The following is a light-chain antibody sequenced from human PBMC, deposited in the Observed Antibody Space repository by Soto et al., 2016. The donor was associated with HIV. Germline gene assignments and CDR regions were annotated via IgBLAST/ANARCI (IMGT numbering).Light chain of an antibody. CDR1: QSVSVW. CDR2: KTS. Sequence: DIQMTQFPSTLSASIGDRVTITCRASQSVSVWLAWYQQKPGKAPNLLIFKTSTLEVGVPSRFSGSGSGTDFTLTISCLQSEDFATYYCQQYYSFPYTFGQGTKLEI. V-gene: IGKV1-5*03. J-gene: IGKJ2*01. CDR3: QQYYSFPYT.